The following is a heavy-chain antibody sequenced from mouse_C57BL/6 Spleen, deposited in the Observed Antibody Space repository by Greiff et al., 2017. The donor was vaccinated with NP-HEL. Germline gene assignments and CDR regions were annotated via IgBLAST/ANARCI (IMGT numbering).Heavy chain of an antibody. CDR3: SRQLFVDY. CDR2: IYPGDGDT. Sequence: VQLQQSGPELVKPGASVKISCKASGYAFSSSWMNWVKQRPGKGLEWIGRIYPGDGDTNYNGKFKGKATLTADKSSSTAYMQLSSLTSEDSAVYFCSRQLFVDYWGQGTPLTVSS. J-gene: IGHJ2*01. CDR1: GYAFSSSW. V-gene: IGHV1-82*01. D-gene: IGHD4-1*02.